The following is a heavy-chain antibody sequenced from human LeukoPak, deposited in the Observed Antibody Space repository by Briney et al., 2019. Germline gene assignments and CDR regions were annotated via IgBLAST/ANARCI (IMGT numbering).Heavy chain of an antibody. Sequence: ASVKVSCKASGYTFTSYYMHWVRQAPGQGLEWMGIINPSGGSTSYAQKFQGRVTMTRDTSTSTVYMELSSLRSEDTAVYYCATHGSSWGIVRYWGQGILVTVSS. V-gene: IGHV1-46*01. CDR1: GYTFTSYY. CDR2: INPSGGST. J-gene: IGHJ4*02. CDR3: ATHGSSWGIVRY. D-gene: IGHD6-13*01.